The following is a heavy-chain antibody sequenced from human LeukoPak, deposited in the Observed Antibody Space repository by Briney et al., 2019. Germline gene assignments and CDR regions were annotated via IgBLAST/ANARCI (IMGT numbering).Heavy chain of an antibody. D-gene: IGHD1-26*01. Sequence: GRSLRLSCAASGFTFSSYGMHWVRQAPGKGLEWVAVIWYDGSNKYYAGSVKGRFTISRDNSKNTLYLQMNSLRAEDTAVYYCARLGRRGNWFDRWGQGTLVTVSS. CDR3: ARLGRRGNWFDR. CDR2: IWYDGSNK. J-gene: IGHJ5*02. CDR1: GFTFSSYG. V-gene: IGHV3-33*01.